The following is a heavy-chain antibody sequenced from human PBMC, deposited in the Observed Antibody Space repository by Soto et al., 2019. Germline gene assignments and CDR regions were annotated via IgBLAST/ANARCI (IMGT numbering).Heavy chain of an antibody. CDR3: ARLGVGYCSSTSCHAWYYYYGMDV. V-gene: IGHV1-18*04. CDR2: ISAYNGNT. Sequence: QVQLVQSGAEVKKPGASVKVSCKASGYTFTSYGISWVRQAPGQGLEWMGWISAYNGNTNYAQKLQGRVTMTTDTSTSTAYMELRSLRSDDTAVYYCARLGVGYCSSTSCHAWYYYYGMDVWGQGTTVTVSS. J-gene: IGHJ6*02. CDR1: GYTFTSYG. D-gene: IGHD2-2*01.